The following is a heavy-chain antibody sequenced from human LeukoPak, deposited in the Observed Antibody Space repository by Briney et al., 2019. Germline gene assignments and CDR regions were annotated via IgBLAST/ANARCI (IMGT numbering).Heavy chain of an antibody. CDR2: IYASGST. V-gene: IGHV4-61*02. CDR1: GGPLSSGSDY. D-gene: IGHD3-3*01. J-gene: IGHJ4*02. Sequence: SETLSLTCTVSGGPLSSGSDYWSWIRQSAGEGLEWIGRIYASGSTNYNPSLKSRVTISVDTSKNQFSLKLSSVTAADTAVYYCARSGYSNFDYWGQGTLVTVSS. CDR3: ARSGYSNFDY.